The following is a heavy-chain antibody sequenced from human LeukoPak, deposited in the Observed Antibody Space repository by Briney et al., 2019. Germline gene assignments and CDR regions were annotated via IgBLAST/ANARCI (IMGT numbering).Heavy chain of an antibody. V-gene: IGHV3-64*01. CDR2: ISSNGGST. CDR1: GFTFSSYA. CDR3: ALSFHYDFWSGYHY. J-gene: IGHJ4*02. D-gene: IGHD3-3*01. Sequence: TGGSLRLSCAASGFTFSSYAMHWVRQAPGKGLEYVSAISSNGGSTYYANSVKGRFTISRDNSKNTPYLQMGSLRAEDMAVYYCALSFHYDFWSGYHYWGQGTLVTVSS.